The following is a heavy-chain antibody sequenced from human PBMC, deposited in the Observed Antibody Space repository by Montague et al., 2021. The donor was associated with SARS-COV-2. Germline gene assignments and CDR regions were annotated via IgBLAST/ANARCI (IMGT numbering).Heavy chain of an antibody. V-gene: IGHV6-1*01. CDR3: VRDTGSAQAGFDA. CDR2: TNYRSKWTS. CDR1: GDSVWSNTAA. Sequence: CAISGDSVWSNTAAWNWIRQSPSEGLEWLGRTNYRSKWTSDYATXVEGRISIDPDTPKNQFFLHLRSVTPEDTGVYYCVRDTGSAQAGFDAWGQGTLVTVSS. D-gene: IGHD4-17*01. J-gene: IGHJ4*02.